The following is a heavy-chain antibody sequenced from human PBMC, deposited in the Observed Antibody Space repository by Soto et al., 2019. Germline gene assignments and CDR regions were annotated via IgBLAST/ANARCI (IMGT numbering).Heavy chain of an antibody. J-gene: IGHJ4*02. D-gene: IGHD3-10*01. CDR2: IYSGGST. V-gene: IGHV3-66*01. CDR1: GFTVSSNY. Sequence: EVQLVESGGGLVQPGGSLRLSCAASGFTVSSNYMSWVRQAPGKGLEWVSVIYSGGSTYYADSVKGRFTISRDNSKNTLYLQMKSLRAEDTAVYYCARDLYYGSGSYYKDWSQGTLVTVSS. CDR3: ARDLYYGSGSYYKD.